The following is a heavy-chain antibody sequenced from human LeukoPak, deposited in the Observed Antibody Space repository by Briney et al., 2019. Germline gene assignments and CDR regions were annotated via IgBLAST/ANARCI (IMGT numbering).Heavy chain of an antibody. Sequence: GGSLRLSCTASGFTSSDYAMSWIRQAPGKGLEWVGFLTSDAHGEPADHAAYVKVRFPISRDDTKSNPYLQMHSLKPEDTAVYHCTRDRGAYNLYDYWGQGTLVTVSS. CDR3: TRDRGAYNLYDY. CDR2: LTSDAHGEPA. D-gene: IGHD1-1*01. V-gene: IGHV3-49*03. CDR1: GFTSSDYA. J-gene: IGHJ4*02.